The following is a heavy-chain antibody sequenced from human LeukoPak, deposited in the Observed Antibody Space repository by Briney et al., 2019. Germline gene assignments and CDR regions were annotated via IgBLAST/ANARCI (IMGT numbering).Heavy chain of an antibody. V-gene: IGHV4-39*01. Sequence: SETLSLTCTVSGGSFSTSHYFWGWIRQPPGKGLEWIGSIYYSGATYYNPSLKSRVTLSVDTSKNQFSLKLSSVTAADTAVYYCAGLFGSGSPQFFDYWGQGTLVTVSS. D-gene: IGHD3-10*01. CDR1: GGSFSTSHYF. CDR2: IYYSGAT. J-gene: IGHJ4*02. CDR3: AGLFGSGSPQFFDY.